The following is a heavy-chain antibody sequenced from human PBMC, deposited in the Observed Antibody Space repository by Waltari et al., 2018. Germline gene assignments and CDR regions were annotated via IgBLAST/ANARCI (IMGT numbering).Heavy chain of an antibody. D-gene: IGHD5-12*01. Sequence: EVLLVESGGGLVQTGGSLRLSCAASRFTFSNYWMNWVRQAPGKGLELLANINQDGSEEYYVDSVKGRFTISRDNAKNSLYLEMKTLRAEDTAIYYCARTGARWLQFAAFDIWGQGTMVTVSS. J-gene: IGHJ3*02. CDR2: INQDGSEE. CDR3: ARTGARWLQFAAFDI. V-gene: IGHV3-7*01. CDR1: RFTFSNYW.